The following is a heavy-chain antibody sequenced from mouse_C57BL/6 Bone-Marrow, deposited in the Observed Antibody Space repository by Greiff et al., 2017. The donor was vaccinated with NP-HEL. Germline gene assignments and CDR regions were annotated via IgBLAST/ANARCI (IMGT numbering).Heavy chain of an antibody. CDR1: GYAFSSSW. CDR2: IYPGDGDT. J-gene: IGHJ4*01. D-gene: IGHD1-1*01. CDR3: ARRIYYYGSSYDYYAMDY. V-gene: IGHV1-82*01. Sequence: VQLQQSGPELVKPGASVKISCKASGYAFSSSWMNWVKQRPGKGLEWIGRIYPGDGDTNYNGKFKGKATLTADKSSSTAYMQLSSLTSEDSAVYFCARRIYYYGSSYDYYAMDYWGQGTSVTVSS.